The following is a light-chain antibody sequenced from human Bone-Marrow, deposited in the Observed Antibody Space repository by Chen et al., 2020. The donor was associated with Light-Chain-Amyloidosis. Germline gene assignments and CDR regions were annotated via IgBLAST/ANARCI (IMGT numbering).Light chain of an antibody. CDR3: CSYAGSRTRV. Sequence: QSALAQPASVSGAPGQPTTISCTGTSSDVGTYNLVSWYQQHPGRAPKLMIYEVTKRPSGVSDRFSGSKSGNTASLTISGLQAEDEADFYCCSYAGSRTRVFGGGTKLTVL. CDR2: EVT. V-gene: IGLV2-23*02. J-gene: IGLJ3*02. CDR1: SSDVGTYNL.